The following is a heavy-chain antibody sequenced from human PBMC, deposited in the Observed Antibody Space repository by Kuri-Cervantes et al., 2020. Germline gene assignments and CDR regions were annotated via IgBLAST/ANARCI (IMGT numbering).Heavy chain of an antibody. CDR1: GGSISSYY. CDR3: AREGRTGDAFDI. Sequence: GSLRLSCTVSGGSISSYYWSWIRQPPGKGLEWIGYIYYSGSTNYNPSLKSRVTISVDTSKNQFSLKLSSVTAADTAVYYCAREGRTGDAFDIWGQGTMVTVSS. D-gene: IGHD3/OR15-3a*01. CDR2: IYYSGST. V-gene: IGHV4-59*13. J-gene: IGHJ3*02.